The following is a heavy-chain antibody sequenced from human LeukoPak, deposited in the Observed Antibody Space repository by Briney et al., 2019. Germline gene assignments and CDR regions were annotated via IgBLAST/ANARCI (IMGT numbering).Heavy chain of an antibody. J-gene: IGHJ4*02. Sequence: SETLPLTCTVSGGPISNFYWSWIRQPPGKGLEWFGYIDYTGSTNYNPSLKSRVTISLDTSKSQFSLKLNSVTAADTAMYYCARQFAPMALYHFDDWGRGSLVTVSS. V-gene: IGHV4-59*01. D-gene: IGHD3-10*01. CDR1: GGPISNFY. CDR3: ARQFAPMALYHFDD. CDR2: IDYTGST.